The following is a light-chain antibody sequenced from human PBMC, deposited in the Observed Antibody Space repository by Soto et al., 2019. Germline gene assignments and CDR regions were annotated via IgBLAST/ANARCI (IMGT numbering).Light chain of an antibody. J-gene: IGKJ5*01. CDR3: QQYGSSPF. V-gene: IGKV3D-20*01. CDR2: DAS. Sequence: ETVLAQAPATLSVSPGERGTRSGGASHSVSSCYLAWYQQKPGLAPRLLIHDASSRATGIPDRFSGSGSGTDFTLTISRLEPEDFAVYYCQQYGSSPFFGQGTRLEIK. CDR1: HSVSSCY.